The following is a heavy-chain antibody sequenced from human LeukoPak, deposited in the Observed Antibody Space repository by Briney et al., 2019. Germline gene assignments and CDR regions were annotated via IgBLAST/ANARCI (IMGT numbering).Heavy chain of an antibody. CDR3: ARGDNWAFDY. J-gene: IGHJ4*02. CDR2: IKQDGSEK. CDR1: GFTFSSYG. V-gene: IGHV3-7*01. D-gene: IGHD1-20*01. Sequence: GGSLRLSCAASGFTFSSYGMHWVRQAPGKGLEWVANIKQDGSEKYYVDSVKGRFTTSRDNAKNSLSLHMNSLRADDTAVYYCARGDNWAFDYWGQGALVTVSS.